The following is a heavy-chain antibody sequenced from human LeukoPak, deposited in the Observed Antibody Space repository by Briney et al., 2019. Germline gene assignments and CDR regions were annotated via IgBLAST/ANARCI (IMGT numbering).Heavy chain of an antibody. D-gene: IGHD3-10*01. V-gene: IGHV3-21*01. CDR2: TSRSSSYI. CDR3: ARGSTVVRGVSPAGDY. J-gene: IGHJ4*02. CDR1: GFTFSSYT. Sequence: GGSLRLSCAASGFTFSSYTMNWVRQAPGKGLEWVSSTSRSSSYIYYADSMKGRFTISRDNAKNSLDLQMHSLRAEDTAVYYCARGSTVVRGVSPAGDYWGQGTLVTVSS.